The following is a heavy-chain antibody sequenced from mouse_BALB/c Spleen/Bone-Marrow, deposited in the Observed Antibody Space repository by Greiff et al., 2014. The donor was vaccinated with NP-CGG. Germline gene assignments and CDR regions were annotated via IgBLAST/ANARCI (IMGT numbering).Heavy chain of an antibody. CDR2: IDPANGNT. V-gene: IGHV14-3*02. Sequence: EVQLQQSGAELVKPGASVKLSCTASGFNIEDTYMHWVKQRPEQGLEWIGRIDPANGNTKYDPKFQGKATITADTSSNTAYLQLSSLTSEDTAVYYCASYYYGSSGFAYWGQGTLVTVSA. D-gene: IGHD1-1*01. J-gene: IGHJ3*01. CDR3: ASYYYGSSGFAY. CDR1: GFNIEDTY.